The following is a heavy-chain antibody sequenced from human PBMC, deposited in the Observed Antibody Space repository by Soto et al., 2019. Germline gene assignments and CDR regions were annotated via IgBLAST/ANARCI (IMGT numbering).Heavy chain of an antibody. D-gene: IGHD4-4*01. CDR1: GFTFSSYA. Sequence: GGSLRLSCAASGFTFSSYAMSWVRQAPGKGLEWVSGIVGSAISTYNADSVRGRFTISRDNSKNTLYLQMNSLRAEDTAVYYCARDHMPPTVTTNWYYNAYGMDFWGQGTTVTV. V-gene: IGHV3-23*01. CDR3: ARDHMPPTVTTNWYYNAYGMDF. CDR2: IVGSAIST. J-gene: IGHJ6*02.